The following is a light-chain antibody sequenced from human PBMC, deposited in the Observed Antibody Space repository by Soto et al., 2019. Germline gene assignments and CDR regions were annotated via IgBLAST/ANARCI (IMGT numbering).Light chain of an antibody. J-gene: IGLJ2*01. CDR1: SSDVGGYNY. CDR2: EVS. V-gene: IGLV2-14*01. Sequence: HSALTQPVSVSGSPGQSITISCTGTSSDVGGYNYVSWYQQHPGKAPKLMIYEVSNRPSGVSNRFSGSKSGNTASLTISGLQAEDEADYYCSSYTSSSTYVVFGGGTKLTVL. CDR3: SSYTSSSTYVV.